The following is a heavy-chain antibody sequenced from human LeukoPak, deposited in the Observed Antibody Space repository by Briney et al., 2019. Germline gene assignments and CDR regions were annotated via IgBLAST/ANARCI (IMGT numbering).Heavy chain of an antibody. D-gene: IGHD3-10*01. CDR1: GFTFSNYG. CDR3: TRDPGVSGSGPNPPSKY. J-gene: IGHJ4*02. V-gene: IGHV3-33*07. CDR2: VWNNGRDK. Sequence: PGESLRLSCTASGFTFSNYGMYWVRQAPGKGLEWVAVVWNNGRDKYYGDSVKGRLSISRDDSKNTVYLEMNSLRVEDTAVYYCTRDPGVSGSGPNPPSKYGAQETLVTVSS.